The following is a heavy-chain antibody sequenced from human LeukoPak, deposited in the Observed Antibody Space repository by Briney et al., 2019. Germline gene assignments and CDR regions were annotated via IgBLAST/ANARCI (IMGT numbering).Heavy chain of an antibody. CDR2: IYTSGSGNT. CDR3: ARGFCSSVTCPYFYYFYMDV. CDR1: GDSITPYH. Sequence: PSETLSLTCTVSGDSITPYHWSWIRQPAGKGLEWIGRIYTSGSGNTNYNPSLKSRVTMSLDTSKNQFSLRLKSVTAADPAVYYCARGFCSSVTCPYFYYFYMDVWGKGTTVTVSS. J-gene: IGHJ6*03. D-gene: IGHD2-2*01. V-gene: IGHV4-4*07.